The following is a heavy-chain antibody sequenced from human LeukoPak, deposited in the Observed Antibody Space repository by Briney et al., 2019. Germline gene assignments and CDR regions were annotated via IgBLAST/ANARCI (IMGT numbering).Heavy chain of an antibody. CDR2: IRYDGSNK. CDR1: GFSFSSHA. J-gene: IGHJ4*02. D-gene: IGHD3-10*01. V-gene: IGHV3-30-3*01. CDR3: AKDRGSGSYCFDY. Sequence: GRSLSLSCVPSGFSFSSHAMHWVRQAPGKGLEWVAFIRYDGSNKYYADSVKGRFTISIDKSKNTLYLQMNSLRAEDTAVYYCAKDRGSGSYCFDYWGQGTLVTVSS.